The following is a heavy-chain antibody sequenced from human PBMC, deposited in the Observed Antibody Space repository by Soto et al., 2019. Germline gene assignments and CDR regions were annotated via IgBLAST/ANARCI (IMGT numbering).Heavy chain of an antibody. V-gene: IGHV3-30*07. J-gene: IGHJ4*02. Sequence: VASISYDEIYKYYADSVKGRFTISRDNSKNTLYLQMNSLRTEDTAVYYCARALDCWRAYFDYWGQGSLVTVSS. D-gene: IGHD3-3*01. CDR3: ARALDCWRAYFDY. CDR2: ISYDEIYK.